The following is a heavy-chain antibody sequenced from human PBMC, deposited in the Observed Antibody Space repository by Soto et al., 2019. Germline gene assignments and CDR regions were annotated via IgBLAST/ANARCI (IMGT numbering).Heavy chain of an antibody. CDR1: GGCVSRGDYD. D-gene: IGHD4-17*01. Sequence: RSLACAGSGGCVSRGDYDWSGTRQPPGKGLEWIGYIYYSGRTYYNPSLKSRVTISVDTSKNQFCLRLSSVTAADTAVYYRARDGAYGHPHLDYWGNRTAVPVSS. CDR2: IYYSGRT. V-gene: IGHV4-30-4*01. J-gene: IGHJ4*01. CDR3: ARDGAYGHPHLDY.